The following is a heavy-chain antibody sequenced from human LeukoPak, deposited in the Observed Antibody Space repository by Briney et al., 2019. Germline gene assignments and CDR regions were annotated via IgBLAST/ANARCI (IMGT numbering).Heavy chain of an antibody. CDR2: IIPIFGTA. Sequence: ASVKVSCKASGGTFSSYAISWVRQAPGQGLEWVGGIIPIFGTANYAQKFQGRVTITADESTSTAYMELSSLRSEDTAVYYCAGGLDRGVVITPGFDYWGQGTLVTVSS. D-gene: IGHD3-22*01. CDR1: GGTFSSYA. V-gene: IGHV1-69*13. J-gene: IGHJ4*02. CDR3: AGGLDRGVVITPGFDY.